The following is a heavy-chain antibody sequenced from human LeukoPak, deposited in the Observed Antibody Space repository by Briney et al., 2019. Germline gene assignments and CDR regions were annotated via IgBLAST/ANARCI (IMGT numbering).Heavy chain of an antibody. V-gene: IGHV3-72*01. CDR1: GFTLSDHY. Sequence: QTGGSLRLSCAASGFTLSDHYMDWVRQAPGKGMEWVGRTRNKVNSYSTEYAASVKGRFTISRDDSKNSLYLQMNSLKTEDTAVYYCVSMITTSYYWGQGTLVIVSS. J-gene: IGHJ4*02. D-gene: IGHD3-16*01. CDR2: TRNKVNSYST. CDR3: VSMITTSYY.